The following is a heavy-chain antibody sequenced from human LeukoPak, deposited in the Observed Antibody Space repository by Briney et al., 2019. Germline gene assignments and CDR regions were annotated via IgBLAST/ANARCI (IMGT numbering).Heavy chain of an antibody. J-gene: IGHJ5*02. D-gene: IGHD3-10*01. CDR1: GGTFSSYA. Sequence: GASVKVSCKASGGTFSSYAISWVRQAPGQGLEWMGGIIPIFGTANYAQKFQGRVTITADKSTSTAYMELSSLRSEDTAVYYCASQWFGTYRFDPWGQGTLVTVSS. CDR2: IIPIFGTA. V-gene: IGHV1-69*06. CDR3: ASQWFGTYRFDP.